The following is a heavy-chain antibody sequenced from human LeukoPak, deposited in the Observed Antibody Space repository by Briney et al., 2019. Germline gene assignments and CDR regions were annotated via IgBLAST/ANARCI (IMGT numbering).Heavy chain of an antibody. CDR3: ARGGSGYCSGGSCPENGMGV. Sequence: PGGSLRLSCAASGFTVSSNYMSWVRQAPGKGLEWVSVIYSGGSTYYADSVKGRFTISRDNSKNTLYLQMNSLRAEDTAVYYCARGGSGYCSGGSCPENGMGVWGQGTTVTVSS. D-gene: IGHD2-15*01. CDR1: GFTVSSNY. J-gene: IGHJ6*02. V-gene: IGHV3-53*01. CDR2: IYSGGST.